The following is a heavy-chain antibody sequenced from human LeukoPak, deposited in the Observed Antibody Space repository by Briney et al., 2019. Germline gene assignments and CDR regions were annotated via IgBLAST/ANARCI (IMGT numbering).Heavy chain of an antibody. J-gene: IGHJ4*02. D-gene: IGHD2-2*01. CDR2: ISSSSSYI. CDR1: GSTFSSHT. CDR3: ASTTDILGYCSSTSCAFDY. Sequence: GGSLRLSCAASGSTFSSHTMNWVRQAPGKGLEWVSSISSSSSYIYYADSVKGRFTISRDNAKSSLYLQMNSLRAEDTAVYYCASTTDILGYCSSTSCAFDYWGQGTLVTVSS. V-gene: IGHV3-21*01.